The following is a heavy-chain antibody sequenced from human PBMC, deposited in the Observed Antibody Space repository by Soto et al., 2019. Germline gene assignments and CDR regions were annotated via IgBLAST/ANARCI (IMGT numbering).Heavy chain of an antibody. V-gene: IGHV4-39*01. J-gene: IGHJ5*02. CDR1: GGSISSSSYY. CDR3: ASHGGYCSGGSCYSVWFDP. CDR2: IYYSGST. Sequence: QLQLQESGPGLVKPSETLSLTCTVSGGSISSSSYYWGWIRQPPGKGLEWIGSIYYSGSTYYNPSLKSRVTISVDTSKNQFSLKLSSVTAADTAVYYCASHGGYCSGGSCYSVWFDPWGQGTLVTVSS. D-gene: IGHD2-15*01.